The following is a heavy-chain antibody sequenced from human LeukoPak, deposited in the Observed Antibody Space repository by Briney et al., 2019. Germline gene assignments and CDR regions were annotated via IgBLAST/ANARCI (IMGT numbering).Heavy chain of an antibody. V-gene: IGHV1-18*01. CDR2: ISSYNGNT. D-gene: IGHD3-22*01. Sequence: ASVKVSCKASGYTFTNFGISWVRPAPGQGLEWMGWISSYNGNTNYAQKLQGRVTMTTDTSTSTAYMDLRSLRSDDTAVYYCARDRHRRHYYDSSLHPPLDYWGQGTLVTVSS. CDR3: ARDRHRRHYYDSSLHPPLDY. CDR1: GYTFTNFG. J-gene: IGHJ4*02.